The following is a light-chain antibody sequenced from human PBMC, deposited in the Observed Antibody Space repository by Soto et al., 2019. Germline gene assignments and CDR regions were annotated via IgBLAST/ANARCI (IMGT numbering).Light chain of an antibody. Sequence: QLVLTQSPSASASLGASVKLTCTLSSGHSSYAIVWHQQQPEKGPRYLMKLNSDGSHSKGDGIPDRFSGSSSGAERYLTISSLQSEDEADYYCQTWGTGTWVFGGGTKVTVL. CDR3: QTWGTGTWV. J-gene: IGLJ3*02. V-gene: IGLV4-69*01. CDR1: SGHSSYA. CDR2: LNSDGSH.